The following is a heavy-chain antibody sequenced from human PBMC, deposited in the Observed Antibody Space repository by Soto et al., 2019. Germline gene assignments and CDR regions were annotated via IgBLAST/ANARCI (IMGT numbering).Heavy chain of an antibody. V-gene: IGHV2-5*02. CDR2: VYWDDDT. CDR1: GFSLATTGVG. J-gene: IGHJ3*01. CDR3: AHVTITCGGTVGEEAFDV. Sequence: QITLKESGPTEVNPTETLALTCTFSGFSLATTGVGVGWVRQPPGGALEWIAVVYWDDDTRYNPSLETRLTLTKDTPKNQVALTMTDMDFVDTATFYCAHVTITCGGTVGEEAFDVWGQGAVVTVSS. D-gene: IGHD3-16*01.